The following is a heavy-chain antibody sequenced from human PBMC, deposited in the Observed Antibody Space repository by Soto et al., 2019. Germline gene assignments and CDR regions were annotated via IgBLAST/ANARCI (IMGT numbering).Heavy chain of an antibody. Sequence: QVQLQESGPGLVKPSETLSLTCTVSGGSISNYYWHWIRQPPGKGLEWIAYTYYRGSTKYNPSLKSRVTLSVDKSMNQISLKLRSVTAADTAVYYCAREVAAPGSTYFDYWGQRTLVTVSS. CDR2: TYYRGST. J-gene: IGHJ4*02. CDR3: AREVAAPGSTYFDY. V-gene: IGHV4-59*01. D-gene: IGHD6-13*01. CDR1: GGSISNYY.